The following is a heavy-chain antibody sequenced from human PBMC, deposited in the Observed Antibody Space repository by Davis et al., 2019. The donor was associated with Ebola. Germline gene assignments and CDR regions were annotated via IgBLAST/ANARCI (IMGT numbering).Heavy chain of an antibody. V-gene: IGHV3-30*18. J-gene: IGHJ4*02. CDR1: GFTFSRYG. D-gene: IGHD6-6*01. CDR3: MKVRYYSSWRGGFDS. CDR2: TSYDGSDK. Sequence: GESLKISCAASGFTFSRYGMHWVRQAPGKGLEWVAVTSYDGSDKYYGDSVKGRFTISRDNSKNTLYLQMNSLRAEDTAVYYCMKVRYYSSWRGGFDSWGQGALVTVSS.